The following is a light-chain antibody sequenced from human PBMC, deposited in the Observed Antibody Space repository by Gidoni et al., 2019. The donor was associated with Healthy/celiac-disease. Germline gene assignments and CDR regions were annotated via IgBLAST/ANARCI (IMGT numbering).Light chain of an antibody. J-gene: IGKJ1*01. CDR3: QQCCSSPRT. Sequence: EIMLTPSPGTLPLSPGEEDTLSSRASKRVSSSNLDWYQQKPGKAPKLLIYGASSRASGIPARFSGSGSGTDFTLTISRLEPEDFAVYYCQQCCSSPRTFGQGTKVEIK. V-gene: IGKV3-20*01. CDR1: KRVSSSN. CDR2: GAS.